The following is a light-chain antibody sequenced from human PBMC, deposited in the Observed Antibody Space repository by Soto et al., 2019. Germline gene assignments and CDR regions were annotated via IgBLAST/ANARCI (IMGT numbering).Light chain of an antibody. CDR1: SSDVGGYNF. Sequence: QSALTQPASVSGSPGQSITISCTGTSSDVGGYNFVSWYQQHPGKVPKLMIFDVNRRPSGVSDRFSGSKSGNTASLTISGRQAEDEGDYYCCSYTSSSTHVFGSGTQVTVL. V-gene: IGLV2-14*03. CDR3: CSYTSSSTHV. CDR2: DVN. J-gene: IGLJ1*01.